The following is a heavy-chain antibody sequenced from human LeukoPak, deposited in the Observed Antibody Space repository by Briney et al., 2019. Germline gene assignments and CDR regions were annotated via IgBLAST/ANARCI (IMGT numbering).Heavy chain of an antibody. CDR2: IYYSGST. CDR3: ARGSSGVLRYFDWSFTKSGYYFDY. CDR1: GGSISSGGYY. J-gene: IGHJ4*02. Sequence: SQTLSLTCTVSGGSISSGGYYWSWIRQHPGKGLEWIGYIYYSGSTYYNPSLKSRVTISVDTSKNQFSLKLSSVTAADTAVYYCARGSSGVLRYFDWSFTKSGYYFDYWGQGTLVTVSS. D-gene: IGHD3-9*01. V-gene: IGHV4-31*03.